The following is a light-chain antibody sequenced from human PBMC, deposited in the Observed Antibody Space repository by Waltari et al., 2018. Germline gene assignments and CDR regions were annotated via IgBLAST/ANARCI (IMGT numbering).Light chain of an antibody. J-gene: IGKJ4*01. CDR2: GAS. Sequence: EIVMTQSPGTLSVSPGERATLSCRASEGLSSKLAWYQQTPGQPPRLLIYGASTRATGVPTRFSGSESGTEYTLTISSLQSEDFAVYHCQQYNEWPLTFGGGTKVEI. CDR3: QQYNEWPLT. V-gene: IGKV3-15*01. CDR1: EGLSSK.